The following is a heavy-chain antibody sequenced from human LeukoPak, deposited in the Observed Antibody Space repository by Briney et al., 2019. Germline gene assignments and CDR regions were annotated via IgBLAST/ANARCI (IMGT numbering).Heavy chain of an antibody. CDR2: IYSAGST. V-gene: IGHV4-59*01. CDR1: GGSISYYY. D-gene: IGHD3-10*01. Sequence: PSETLSLTCTVPGGSISYYYWSWIRQPPGKGLEWLGYIYSAGSTNYNPSLKSRVTVSVDTSKNQFSLRLISVTAADTAVYYCARFWFGESAFDYWGQGTLVTVSS. CDR3: ARFWFGESAFDY. J-gene: IGHJ4*02.